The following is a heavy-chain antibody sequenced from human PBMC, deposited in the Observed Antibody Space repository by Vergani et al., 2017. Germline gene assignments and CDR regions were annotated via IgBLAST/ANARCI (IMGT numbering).Heavy chain of an antibody. Sequence: EVALVPSGPEMRKPGESLKISCKGSEYSFGNYWIGWVRQMPGKGLEWRGIIYPADSDTRYSPSFQGQVTISADKSISTAFLQWDSLKASDTALYYCARHTTYTDSWGQGTLVTVSS. V-gene: IGHV5-51*01. CDR2: IYPADSDT. CDR3: ARHTTYTDS. D-gene: IGHD1-1*01. J-gene: IGHJ4*02. CDR1: EYSFGNYW.